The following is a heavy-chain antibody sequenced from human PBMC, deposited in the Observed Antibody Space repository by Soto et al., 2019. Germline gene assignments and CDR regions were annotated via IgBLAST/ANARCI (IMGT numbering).Heavy chain of an antibody. CDR1: GYSFTSYW. V-gene: IGHV5-51*01. CDR2: IYPGDSDT. D-gene: IGHD6-13*01. CDR3: ASAGIAAAGTDYFDY. Sequence: PGESLKISCKGSGYSFTSYWIGWVRQMPGKGLEWMGIIYPGDSDTRYSPSFQGQVTISADKSISTAYLQWSSLKASDTAMYYCASAGIAAAGTDYFDYWGQGTLVTVSS. J-gene: IGHJ4*02.